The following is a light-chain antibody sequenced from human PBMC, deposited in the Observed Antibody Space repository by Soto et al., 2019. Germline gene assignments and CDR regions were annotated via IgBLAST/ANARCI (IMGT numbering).Light chain of an antibody. CDR2: TNN. J-gene: IGLJ1*01. Sequence: QSVLTQPPSASGTPGQRVTISCSGSSSTIGSNTVNWFQQLPGTAPKLLIYTNNQRPSGVPDRFSGSKSGTSASLAISGLQSEDEADYYCVSWHGGLNGYVFGTGTKLTVL. CDR1: SSTIGSNT. V-gene: IGLV1-44*01. CDR3: VSWHGGLNGYV.